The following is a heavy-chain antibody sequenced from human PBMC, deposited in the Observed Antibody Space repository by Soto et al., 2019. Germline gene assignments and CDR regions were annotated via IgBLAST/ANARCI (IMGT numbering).Heavy chain of an antibody. CDR2: SNHSGST. D-gene: IGHD3-9*01. Sequence: SDTLSLFRAVHGWAFSGHNWTWVGEPRGEGLEWIGESNHSGSTNYNPSLKSRVTISVDTSKNQFSLKLSSVTAADTAVYYCARIRELRYFDWLYYYYGMDVWGQGTTVT. CDR1: GWAFSGHN. J-gene: IGHJ6*02. CDR3: ARIRELRYFDWLYYYYGMDV. V-gene: IGHV4-34*01.